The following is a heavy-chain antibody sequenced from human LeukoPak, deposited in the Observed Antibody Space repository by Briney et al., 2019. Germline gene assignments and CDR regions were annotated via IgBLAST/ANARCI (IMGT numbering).Heavy chain of an antibody. CDR2: ISAYNGNT. Sequence: AASVKVSCKASGYTFTSYGISWVRQAPGQGLEWMGWISAYNGNTNYAQKLQGRVTMTTDTSTSTAYMELRSLRSDDTAVYYCARDRDVVVPAAMPGYYYGMDVWGQGTTVTVSS. J-gene: IGHJ6*02. V-gene: IGHV1-18*01. D-gene: IGHD2-2*01. CDR1: GYTFTSYG. CDR3: ARDRDVVVPAAMPGYYYGMDV.